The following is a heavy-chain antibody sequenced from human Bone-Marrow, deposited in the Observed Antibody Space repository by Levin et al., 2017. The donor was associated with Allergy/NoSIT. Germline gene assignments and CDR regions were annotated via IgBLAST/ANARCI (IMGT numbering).Heavy chain of an antibody. Sequence: SQTLSLTCSVSGDSITSYYWNWIRKLPGKGLEWIGYTYYSGSTKYNPSLQSRVTISLDTSRTQFSLQLTSVTAADTAIYYCAKLNAKTRNFYYYGMDVWGPGTTVIVSS. CDR1: GDSITSYY. J-gene: IGHJ6*02. D-gene: IGHD2-8*01. CDR3: AKLNAKTRNFYYYGMDV. V-gene: IGHV4-59*08. CDR2: TYYSGST.